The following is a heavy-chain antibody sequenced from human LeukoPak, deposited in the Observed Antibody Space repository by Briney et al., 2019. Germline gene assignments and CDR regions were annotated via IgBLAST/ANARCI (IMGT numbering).Heavy chain of an antibody. CDR3: ARHVTYAGYDILTDNWFGP. Sequence: PETLSLTCTVSGGSISTSNYYWGWIRQPPGKGLEWIGTIYYSGSTYFNPSLKSRVTISVDTSKNQFSLKLSSVTAADTAVYYCARHVTYAGYDILTDNWFGPWGQGTLVTVSS. J-gene: IGHJ5*02. D-gene: IGHD3-9*01. V-gene: IGHV4-39*01. CDR2: IYYSGST. CDR1: GGSISTSNYY.